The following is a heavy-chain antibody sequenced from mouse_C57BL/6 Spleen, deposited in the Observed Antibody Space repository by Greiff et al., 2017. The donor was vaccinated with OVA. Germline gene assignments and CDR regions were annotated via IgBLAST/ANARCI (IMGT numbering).Heavy chain of an antibody. CDR2: IYPRSGNT. CDR3: AREGNYYGSSPFDY. D-gene: IGHD1-1*01. V-gene: IGHV1-81*01. Sequence: VQLVESGAELARPGASVKLSCKASGYTFTSYGISWVKQRTGQGLEWIGEIYPRSGNTYYNEKFKGKATLTADKSSSTAYMELRSLTSEDSAVYFCAREGNYYGSSPFDYWGQGTTLTVSS. J-gene: IGHJ2*01. CDR1: GYTFTSYG.